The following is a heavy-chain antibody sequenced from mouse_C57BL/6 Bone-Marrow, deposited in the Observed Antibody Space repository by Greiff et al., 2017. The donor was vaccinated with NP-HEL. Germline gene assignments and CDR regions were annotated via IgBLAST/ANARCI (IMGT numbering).Heavy chain of an antibody. CDR3: ARGGYGNRYYFDY. J-gene: IGHJ2*01. CDR2: ISSGSSTI. Sequence: EVKVEESGGGLVKPGGSLKLSCAASGFTFSDYGMHWVRQAPEKGLEWVAYISSGSSTIYYADTVKGRFTISRDNAKNTLFLQMTSLRSEDTAMYYCARGGYGNRYYFDYWGQGTTLTVSS. D-gene: IGHD2-1*01. V-gene: IGHV5-17*01. CDR1: GFTFSDYG.